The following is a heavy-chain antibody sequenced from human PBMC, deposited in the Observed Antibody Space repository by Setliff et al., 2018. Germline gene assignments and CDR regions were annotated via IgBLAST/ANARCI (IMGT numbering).Heavy chain of an antibody. D-gene: IGHD6-13*01. CDR2: IYHSGST. V-gene: IGHV4-34*01. J-gene: IGHJ6*03. CDR1: GGSFSGYY. Sequence: SETLSLTCAVYGGSFSGYYWSWIRQPPGKGLEWIGEIYHSGSTNYNPSLKSRVTISVDTSKNQFSLRLTSVTAADTAAYYCARTQGEQQLTHPYYYYYYMDVWGKGTTVTVSS. CDR3: ARTQGEQQLTHPYYYYYYMDV.